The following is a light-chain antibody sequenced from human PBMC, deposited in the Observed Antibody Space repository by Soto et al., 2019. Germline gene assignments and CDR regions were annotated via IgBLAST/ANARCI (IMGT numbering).Light chain of an antibody. Sequence: ERVITQSTATLSVSPEGRATLSCRSRQRVVTNLAWYQQKPGQAPRLLIYGASTRATGIPARFSGSRSGTDFTLTIRSLPSDHFAVHHCHQYTNWHPWPFAQGAKVDI. CDR3: HQYTNWHPWP. V-gene: IGKV3-15*01. CDR2: GAS. CDR1: QRVVTN. J-gene: IGKJ1*01.